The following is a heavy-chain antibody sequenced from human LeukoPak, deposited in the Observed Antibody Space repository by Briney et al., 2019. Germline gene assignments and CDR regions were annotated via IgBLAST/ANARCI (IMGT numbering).Heavy chain of an antibody. V-gene: IGHV4-30-2*01. CDR3: ARVLPRRSIDY. Sequence: SQTLSLTCAVSGGSISSGGYSWSWIRQPPGKGLEWIGYSYHSGSTYYNPSLKSRVTISVDRSKNQFSLKLSSVTAADTAVYYCARVLPRRSIDYWGQGTLVTVSS. J-gene: IGHJ4*02. D-gene: IGHD7-27*01. CDR2: SYHSGST. CDR1: GGSISSGGYS.